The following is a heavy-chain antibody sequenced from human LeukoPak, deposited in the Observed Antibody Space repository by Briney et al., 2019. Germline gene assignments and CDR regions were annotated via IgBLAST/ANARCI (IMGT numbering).Heavy chain of an antibody. Sequence: SETLSLTCTVSGGSINTYFWSWIRQPPGKGLEWIGYISSGGSTNYNPSLKSRVTISVDTSKNQFSLKLSSVTAADTAVYYCARGNAYYNYWGQGTLVPVSS. CDR3: ARGNAYYNY. D-gene: IGHD3-10*01. CDR1: GGSINTYF. CDR2: ISSGGST. V-gene: IGHV4-59*01. J-gene: IGHJ4*02.